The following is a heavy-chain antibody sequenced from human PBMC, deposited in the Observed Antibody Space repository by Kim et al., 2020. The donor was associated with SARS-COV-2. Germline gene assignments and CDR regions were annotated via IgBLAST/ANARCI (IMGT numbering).Heavy chain of an antibody. Sequence: GGSLRLSCAASGFTFSNYAMSWVRQAPGKGLEWVASITDTGDYTNYADSVKGRFAISRDNSKNTLYLEMNNLRAEDTAIYDCAKRYGSNWGWFDSWGQGTLVTVSS. CDR1: GFTFSNYA. CDR2: ITDTGDYT. CDR3: AKRYGSNWGWFDS. D-gene: IGHD1-26*01. J-gene: IGHJ5*01. V-gene: IGHV3-23*01.